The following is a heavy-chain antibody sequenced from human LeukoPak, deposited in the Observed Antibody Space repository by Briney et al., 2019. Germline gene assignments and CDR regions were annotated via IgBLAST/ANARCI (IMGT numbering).Heavy chain of an antibody. Sequence: ASVKVSCKASGGTFSNYAISWVRQAPGQGLEWMGGIIPIFGTANYAQKFQGRVTITADESTSTAYMELSSLRSEDTAVYYCARESTGAPDAFDIWGQGTMVTVSS. J-gene: IGHJ3*02. CDR2: IIPIFGTA. CDR3: ARESTGAPDAFDI. CDR1: GGTFSNYA. D-gene: IGHD1-26*01. V-gene: IGHV1-69*13.